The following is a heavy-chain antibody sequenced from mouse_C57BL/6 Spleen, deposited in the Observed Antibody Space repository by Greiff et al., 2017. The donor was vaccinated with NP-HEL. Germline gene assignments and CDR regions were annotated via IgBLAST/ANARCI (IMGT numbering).Heavy chain of an antibody. CDR3: ARDDYVLYYAMDY. V-gene: IGHV5-17*01. D-gene: IGHD2-4*01. CDR2: ISSGSSTI. Sequence: EVQLVESGGGLVKPGGSLKLSCAASGFTFSDYGMHWVRQAPEKGLEWVAYISSGSSTIYYADTVKGRFTISRDNAKNTLFLQMTSLRSEDTAMYYCARDDYVLYYAMDYWGQGTSVTVSS. J-gene: IGHJ4*01. CDR1: GFTFSDYG.